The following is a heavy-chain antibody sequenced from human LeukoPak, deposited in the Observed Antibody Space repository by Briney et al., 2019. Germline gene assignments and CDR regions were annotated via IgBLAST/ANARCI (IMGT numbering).Heavy chain of an antibody. D-gene: IGHD5-12*01. J-gene: IGHJ4*02. Sequence: SQTLSLTCTVSGGSISSGSYYWSWIRQPAGKGLEWIGRIYTSGSTNYNPSLKSRVTISVDTSKNQFSLKLSSVTAADTAVYYCARREKRQGRRTIVATSFDYWGQGTLVTVSS. CDR2: IYTSGST. V-gene: IGHV4-61*02. CDR3: ARREKRQGRRTIVATSFDY. CDR1: GGSISSGSYY.